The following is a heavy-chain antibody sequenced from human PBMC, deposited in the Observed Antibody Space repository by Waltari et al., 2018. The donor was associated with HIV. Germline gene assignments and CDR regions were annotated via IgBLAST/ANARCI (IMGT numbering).Heavy chain of an antibody. Sequence: QVQLVESGGGVVQPGDVLRLSCAASGPDLGCDGLHWVHQAPGKGLEWLAAISYDGMKKYYGDSLRGRLTISRDNSKKTLYLQMNTLRPEDTAIYFCARDSSQVHWFGESLALWGQGTLVIVSS. D-gene: IGHD3-10*01. V-gene: IGHV3-30*03. CDR2: ISYDGMKK. J-gene: IGHJ4*02. CDR3: ARDSSQVHWFGESLAL. CDR1: GPDLGCDG.